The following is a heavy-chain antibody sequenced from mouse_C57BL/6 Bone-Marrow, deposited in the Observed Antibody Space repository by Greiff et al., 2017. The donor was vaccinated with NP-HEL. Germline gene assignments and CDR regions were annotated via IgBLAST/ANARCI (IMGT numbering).Heavy chain of an antibody. J-gene: IGHJ4*01. D-gene: IGHD1-1*01. V-gene: IGHV1-7*01. CDR2: INPSSGYT. CDR3: ASPYYYGSSYDYYAMDY. Sequence: QVQLQQSGAELAKPGASVKLSCKASGYTFTSYWMHWVKQRPGQGLEWIGYINPSSGYTKYNQKFKDKATLTADKSSSTAYMQLSSLTYEDSAVYYCASPYYYGSSYDYYAMDYWGQGTSVTVSS. CDR1: GYTFTSYW.